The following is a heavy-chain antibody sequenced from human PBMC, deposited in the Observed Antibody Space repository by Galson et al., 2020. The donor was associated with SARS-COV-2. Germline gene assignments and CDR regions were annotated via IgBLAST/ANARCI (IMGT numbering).Heavy chain of an antibody. D-gene: IGHD4-17*01. CDR2: IWYDGSNK. CDR3: AADLGYYVNYYYGMDV. V-gene: IGHV3-33*01. CDR1: GFTFSSYG. Sequence: TGGSLRPSCAASGFTFSSYGMHWVRQAPGKGLEWVAVIWYDGSNKYYADSVKGRFTISRDNSKNTLYLQMNSLRAEDTAVYYCAADLGYYVNYYYGMDVWGQGTTGTVSS. J-gene: IGHJ6*02.